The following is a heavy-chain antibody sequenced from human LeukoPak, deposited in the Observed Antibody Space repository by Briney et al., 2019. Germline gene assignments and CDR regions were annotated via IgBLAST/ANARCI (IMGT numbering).Heavy chain of an antibody. V-gene: IGHV3-21*01. Sequence: PGGSLRLSCAASGFTFSSYSMNWVRQAPGKGLEWVSYISSSNSYIYYADSVKGRFTISRDNSKNTLYLQMNSLRAEDTAVYYCARARSSYGYGDAFDIWGQGTMVTVSS. CDR2: ISSSNSYI. J-gene: IGHJ3*02. CDR1: GFTFSSYS. D-gene: IGHD5-18*01. CDR3: ARARSSYGYGDAFDI.